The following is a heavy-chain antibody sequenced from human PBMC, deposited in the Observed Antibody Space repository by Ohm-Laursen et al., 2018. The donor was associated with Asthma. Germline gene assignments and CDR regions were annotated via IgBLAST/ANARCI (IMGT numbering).Heavy chain of an antibody. CDR2: IYYSGST. CDR3: ARSSEKSTVTTLDY. Sequence: GTLSLTCPVSGGSISSYYWSWIRQPPGKGLEWIGYIYYSGSTNYNPSLKSRVTISVDTSKNQFSLKLSSVTAADTAVYYCARSSEKSTVTTLDYWGQGTTVTVSS. CDR1: GGSISSYY. J-gene: IGHJ4*03. V-gene: IGHV4-59*01. D-gene: IGHD4-11*01.